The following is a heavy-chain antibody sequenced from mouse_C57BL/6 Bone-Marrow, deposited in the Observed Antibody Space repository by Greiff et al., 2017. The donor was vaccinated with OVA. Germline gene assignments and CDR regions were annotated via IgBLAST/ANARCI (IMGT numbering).Heavy chain of an antibody. CDR3: ALFTTVVEDYDMDY. Sequence: VKLVESGPGLVAPSQSLSITCTVSGFSLTSYGVSWVRQPPGKGLEWLGVIWGDGSTNYHSALISRLSISKDNSKSQVFLKLNSLQTDDTATYYCALFTTVVEDYDMDYWGQGTSVTVSS. CDR1: GFSLTSYG. D-gene: IGHD1-1*01. CDR2: IWGDGST. J-gene: IGHJ4*01. V-gene: IGHV2-3*01.